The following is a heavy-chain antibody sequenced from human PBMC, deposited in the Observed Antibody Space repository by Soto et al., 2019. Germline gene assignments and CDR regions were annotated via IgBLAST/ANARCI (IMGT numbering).Heavy chain of an antibody. Sequence: ASVKVSCKASGYTFTRYGISWVRQAPGQGLEWMGWISVYNGNTNYAQKLQGRVTMTTDTSTSAAYMELRSLRSDDTAVYYCARDRGSWSYSSHGMDVWGQGTTVTVSS. CDR1: GYTFTRYG. CDR2: ISVYNGNT. J-gene: IGHJ6*02. CDR3: ARDRGSWSYSSHGMDV. D-gene: IGHD1-26*01. V-gene: IGHV1-18*04.